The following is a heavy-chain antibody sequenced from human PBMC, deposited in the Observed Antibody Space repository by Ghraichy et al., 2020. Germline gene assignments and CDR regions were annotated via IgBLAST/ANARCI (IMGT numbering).Heavy chain of an antibody. J-gene: IGHJ4*02. CDR1: GGSISSYY. D-gene: IGHD3-10*01. Sequence: GSLSLTCTVSGGSISSYYWSWIRQPPGKGLEWIGYIYYSGSTNYNPSLKSRVTISVDTSKNQFSLKLSSVTAADTAVYYCARMGNYYGSGSYYNGIVDYWGQGTLVTVSS. V-gene: IGHV4-59*01. CDR2: IYYSGST. CDR3: ARMGNYYGSGSYYNGIVDY.